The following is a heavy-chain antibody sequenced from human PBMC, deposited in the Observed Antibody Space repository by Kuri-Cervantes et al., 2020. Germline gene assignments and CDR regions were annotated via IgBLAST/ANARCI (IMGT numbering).Heavy chain of an antibody. V-gene: IGHV3-30*02. CDR3: ARGYSYAYNY. CDR1: GFIFSSYG. D-gene: IGHD3-16*01. CDR2: IQFDGINK. J-gene: IGHJ4*02. Sequence: GGSLRLSCAASGFIFSSYGMHWVRLAPGKGLEWLAFIQFDGINKYYADSVKGRLTISRDNAKNSLYLQMNTLRAEDTAVYYCARGYSYAYNYWGQGTLVTVSS.